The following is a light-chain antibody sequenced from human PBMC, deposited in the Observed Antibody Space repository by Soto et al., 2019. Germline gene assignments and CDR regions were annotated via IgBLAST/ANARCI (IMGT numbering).Light chain of an antibody. Sequence: QSVLSQPPSVSGAPGQRVTISCTGSISNIRAGYDVHWYQQVPGTAPNLLIYSNNNRPSGVPDRFSGSKSGTSASLAITGLQAEDEADYYCQSYDTSLSAVVFGGGTKVTVL. CDR1: ISNIRAGYD. V-gene: IGLV1-40*01. J-gene: IGLJ2*01. CDR3: QSYDTSLSAVV. CDR2: SNN.